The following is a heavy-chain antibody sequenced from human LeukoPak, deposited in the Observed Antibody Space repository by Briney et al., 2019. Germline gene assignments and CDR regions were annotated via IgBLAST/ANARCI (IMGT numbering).Heavy chain of an antibody. D-gene: IGHD3-22*01. Sequence: GRSLRLSCAASGFTFSSYAMPWVRQAPGKGLEWVAVISYDESNKYYADSVKGRFTISRDNSKNTLYLQMNSLRAEDTAVYYCARDDRHDAFDIWGQGTMVTVSS. V-gene: IGHV3-30-3*01. J-gene: IGHJ3*02. CDR3: ARDDRHDAFDI. CDR2: ISYDESNK. CDR1: GFTFSSYA.